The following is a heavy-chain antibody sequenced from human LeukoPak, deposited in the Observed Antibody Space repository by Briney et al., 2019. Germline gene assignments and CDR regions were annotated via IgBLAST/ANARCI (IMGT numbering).Heavy chain of an antibody. D-gene: IGHD2-21*02. CDR1: GFTVSTNH. Sequence: GGSLRLSCAVSGFTVSTNHMSWVRQAPGRGLEWVSVIYNDGNTYYTDSVKGRFTISRDNSKNTVFLQMNSLRVEDTAVYYCXRDREVVTAKAQMDVWGKGTTVTVSS. CDR3: XRDREVVTAKAQMDV. J-gene: IGHJ6*03. CDR2: IYNDGNT. V-gene: IGHV3-53*01.